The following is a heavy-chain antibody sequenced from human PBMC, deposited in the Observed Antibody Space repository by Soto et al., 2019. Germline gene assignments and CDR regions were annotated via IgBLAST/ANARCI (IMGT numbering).Heavy chain of an antibody. J-gene: IGHJ4*02. D-gene: IGHD6-13*01. CDR3: AKESRGIAPTVTGY. CDR1: GFTFSNYA. Sequence: EVQLLESGGGLVQPGGSLRLSCAASGFTFSNYAMSWVRQAPGKGLEWVSAIVGGGDSTYYADSVKGRFTISRDNSKNTLHLQMNSLRAEDPAVYFCAKESRGIAPTVTGYWGQGTLVTVSS. CDR2: IVGGGDST. V-gene: IGHV3-23*01.